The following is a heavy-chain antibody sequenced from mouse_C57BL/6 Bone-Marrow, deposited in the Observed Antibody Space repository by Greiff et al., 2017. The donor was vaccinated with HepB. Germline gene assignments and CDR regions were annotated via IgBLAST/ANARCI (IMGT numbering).Heavy chain of an antibody. CDR3: ARRVDY. J-gene: IGHJ2*01. CDR1: GYAFTNYL. Sequence: QVQLQQSGAELVRPGNSVKVSCKASGYAFTNYLIEWVKQRPGQGLEWIGVINPGSGGTNYNEKFKGKATLTADKSSSTAYMQLSSLTSEDSAVYFCARRVDYWGQGTTLTVSS. CDR2: INPGSGGT. V-gene: IGHV1-54*01.